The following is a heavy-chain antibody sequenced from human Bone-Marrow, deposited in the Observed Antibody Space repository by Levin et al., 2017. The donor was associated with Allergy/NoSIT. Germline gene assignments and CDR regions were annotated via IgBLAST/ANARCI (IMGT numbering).Heavy chain of an antibody. J-gene: IGHJ5*02. CDR2: IYHSGST. Sequence: SETLSLTCAVSGSSISSGYYWGWIRQPPGKGLEWIGSIYHSGSTYYNPSLKSRVTISVDTSKNQFSLKLSSVTAADTAVYYCARDKRVVPAAMAGWWFDPWGQGTLVTVSS. V-gene: IGHV4-38-2*02. CDR3: ARDKRVVPAAMAGWWFDP. D-gene: IGHD2-2*01. CDR1: GSSISSGYY.